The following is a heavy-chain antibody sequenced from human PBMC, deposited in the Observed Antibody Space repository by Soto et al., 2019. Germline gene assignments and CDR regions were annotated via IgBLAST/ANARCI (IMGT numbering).Heavy chain of an antibody. J-gene: IGHJ6*02. Sequence: QVKLAESGGGVVQPGRSLGLSCAASGFSFTTYPIHWVRQAPGKGLEWVAVISHDGRHKYYTDSVKGRFTISRDNSKNTVSLQMNSLLGEDTAVYYCARDWATTVRGELLATDYFGMDVWGQGTTVTVSS. V-gene: IGHV3-30*04. CDR1: GFSFTTYP. CDR2: ISHDGRHK. D-gene: IGHD3-10*01. CDR3: ARDWATTVRGELLATDYFGMDV.